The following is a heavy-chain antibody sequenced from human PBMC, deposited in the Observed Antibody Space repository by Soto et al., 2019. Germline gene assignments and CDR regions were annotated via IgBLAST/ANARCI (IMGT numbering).Heavy chain of an antibody. D-gene: IGHD3-10*01. CDR1: GGSISSYY. J-gene: IGHJ6*02. V-gene: IGHV4-59*01. Sequence: SETLSLTCTVSGGSISSYYWSWIRRPPGKGLEWIGYIYYSGSTNYNPSLKSRVTISVDTSKNQFSLKLSSVTAADTAVYYCARGYGSGSYYNVGNYYYYGMDVWGQGTTVTVSS. CDR3: ARGYGSGSYYNVGNYYYYGMDV. CDR2: IYYSGST.